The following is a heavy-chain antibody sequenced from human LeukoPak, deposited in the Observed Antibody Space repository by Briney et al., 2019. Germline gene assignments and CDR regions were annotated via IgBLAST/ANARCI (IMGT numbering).Heavy chain of an antibody. V-gene: IGHV4-59*08. J-gene: IGHJ1*01. CDR2: IYYSGST. Sequence: PSETLSLTCTVSRGSISSYYWSWIRQPPGKGLEWIGYIYYSGSTNYNPSLKSRVTISVDTSKNQFSLKLSSVTAADTAVYYCARGVSYYDSSGYYNEYFQHWGQGTLVTVSS. CDR3: ARGVSYYDSSGYYNEYFQH. D-gene: IGHD3-22*01. CDR1: RGSISSYY.